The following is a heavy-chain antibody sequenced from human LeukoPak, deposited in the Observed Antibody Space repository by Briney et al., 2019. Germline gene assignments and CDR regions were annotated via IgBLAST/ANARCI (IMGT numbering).Heavy chain of an antibody. CDR3: ARILRGITGTSLIYYYYYGMDV. V-gene: IGHV1-18*01. CDR2: ISAYNGNT. D-gene: IGHD1-20*01. J-gene: IGHJ6*02. CDR1: GYTFTSYG. Sequence: ASVKASCKASGYTFTSYGISWVRQAPGQGLEWMGWISAYNGNTNYAQKLQGRVTMTTDTSTSTAYMELRSLRSDDTAVYYCARILRGITGTSLIYYYYYGMDVWGQGTTVTVSS.